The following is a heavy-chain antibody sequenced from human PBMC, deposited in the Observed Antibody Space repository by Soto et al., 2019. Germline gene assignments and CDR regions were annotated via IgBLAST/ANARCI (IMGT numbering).Heavy chain of an antibody. CDR3: ARDRSGYSYGYQNWFDP. V-gene: IGHV1-2*04. CDR2: INPNSGGT. Sequence: GASVKVSCKASGYTFTGYYMHWVRQAPGQGLEWMGWINPNSGGTNYAQKFQGWVTMTRDTSISTAYMELSRLRSDDTAVYYCARDRSGYSYGYQNWFDPWGQGTLVTVSS. CDR1: GYTFTGYY. D-gene: IGHD5-18*01. J-gene: IGHJ5*02.